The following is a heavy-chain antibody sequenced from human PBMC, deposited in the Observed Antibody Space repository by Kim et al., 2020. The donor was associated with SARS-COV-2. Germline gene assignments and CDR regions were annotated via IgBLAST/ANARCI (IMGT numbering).Heavy chain of an antibody. Sequence: GGSLRLSCAASGFTFSSYSMNWVRQAPGKGLEWVSYISSSSSTIYYADSVKGRFTISRDNAKNSLYLQMNSLRDEDTAVYYCARDVWFGELLSKAIDYWGQGTLVTVSS. CDR2: ISSSSSTI. CDR3: ARDVWFGELLSKAIDY. V-gene: IGHV3-48*02. J-gene: IGHJ4*02. D-gene: IGHD3-10*01. CDR1: GFTFSSYS.